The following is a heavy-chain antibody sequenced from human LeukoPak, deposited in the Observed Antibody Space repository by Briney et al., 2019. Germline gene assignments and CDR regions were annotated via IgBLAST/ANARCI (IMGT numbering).Heavy chain of an antibody. V-gene: IGHV4-59*01. CDR1: GVSISSYY. Sequence: SETLSLTCTVSGVSISSYYWSWVRQPPGKGLEWVGYIYYSGSTNYNPSLKSRVTISVDTSKNQFSLKLSSVTAADTAVYYCARGGDITMIDYWGQGTLVTVSP. J-gene: IGHJ4*02. CDR3: ARGGDITMIDY. CDR2: IYYSGST. D-gene: IGHD3-22*01.